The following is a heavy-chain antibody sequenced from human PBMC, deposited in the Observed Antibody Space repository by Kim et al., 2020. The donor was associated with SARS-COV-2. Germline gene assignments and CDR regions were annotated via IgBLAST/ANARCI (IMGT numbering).Heavy chain of an antibody. D-gene: IGHD5-12*01. CDR1: GFTFSSYG. CDR2: ISYDGSNK. CDR3: AKDTKGVKEVATYPDY. J-gene: IGHJ4*02. Sequence: GGSLRLSCAASGFTFSSYGMHWVRQAPGKGLEWVAVISYDGSNKYYADSVKGRFTISRDNSKNTLYLQMNSLRAEDTAVYYCAKDTKGVKEVATYPDYWGQGTLVTVSS. V-gene: IGHV3-30*18.